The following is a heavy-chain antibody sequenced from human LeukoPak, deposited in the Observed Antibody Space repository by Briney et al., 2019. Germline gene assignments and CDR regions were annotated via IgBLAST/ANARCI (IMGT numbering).Heavy chain of an antibody. CDR3: AKDKYSSSLYYFDY. D-gene: IGHD6-13*01. J-gene: IGHJ4*02. Sequence: PGRSLRPSCAASGFTFDDYAMHWVRQAPGKGLEWVSGISWNSGSIGYADSVKGRFTISRDNAKNSLYLQMNSLRAEDTALYYCAKDKYSSSLYYFDYWGQGTLVTVSS. V-gene: IGHV3-9*01. CDR1: GFTFDDYA. CDR2: ISWNSGSI.